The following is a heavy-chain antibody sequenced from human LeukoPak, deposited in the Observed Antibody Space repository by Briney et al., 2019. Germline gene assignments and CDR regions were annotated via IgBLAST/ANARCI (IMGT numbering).Heavy chain of an antibody. CDR3: ARASFDGSGYFFYPPDY. Sequence: GGSLRLSCAAPGFTSSSYTMNWVRQAPGKGLEWVSSISSSCSYIYYADSVKGRFTISRDNAKSSLYLQMNSLRAEDTAVYYCARASFDGSGYFFYPPDYWGQGTLVTVSS. CDR2: ISSSCSYI. D-gene: IGHD3-22*01. CDR1: GFTSSSYT. J-gene: IGHJ4*02. V-gene: IGHV3-21*01.